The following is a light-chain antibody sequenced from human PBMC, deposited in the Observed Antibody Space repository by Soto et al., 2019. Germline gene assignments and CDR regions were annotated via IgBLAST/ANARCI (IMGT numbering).Light chain of an antibody. Sequence: QSALTQPASVSGSPGQSITISCTGTSSDVGGYNYVSWYQQHPGKAPKLMFYEVSNRPSGVSNRFSGSKSGNTASLSISGLQAEDEADYYCSSYTSSSTPWVFGTGTKVTVL. J-gene: IGLJ1*01. CDR2: EVS. V-gene: IGLV2-14*01. CDR1: SSDVGGYNY. CDR3: SSYTSSSTPWV.